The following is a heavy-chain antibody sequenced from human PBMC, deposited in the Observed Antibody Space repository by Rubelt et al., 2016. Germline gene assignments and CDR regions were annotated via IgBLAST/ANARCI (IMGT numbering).Heavy chain of an antibody. J-gene: IGHJ2*01. D-gene: IGHD3-3*01. CDR2: ISTHSGNT. Sequence: GWISTHSGNTNYAQNLQGRVTMTTDTSTSTAYMELRSLKSDDTAVYYCARDPNSITIFGVVTRLWYFDLWGRGTLVTVSS. CDR3: ARDPNSITIFGVVTRLWYFDL. V-gene: IGHV1-18*01.